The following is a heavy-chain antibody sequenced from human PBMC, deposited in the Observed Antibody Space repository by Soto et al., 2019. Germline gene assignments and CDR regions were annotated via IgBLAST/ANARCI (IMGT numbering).Heavy chain of an antibody. CDR1: GGSFSAYY. J-gene: IGHJ6*02. Sequence: SSETLSLTCAVYGGSFSAYYWSWVRQPPGKGLEWLGEINQSGRTNYNPSLKSRVTISVDTSKNQFSLKLSSVTAADTAVYYCARSRPNYYYYYGMDVWGQGTTVTVSS. V-gene: IGHV4-34*01. CDR2: INQSGRT. CDR3: ARSRPNYYYYYGMDV.